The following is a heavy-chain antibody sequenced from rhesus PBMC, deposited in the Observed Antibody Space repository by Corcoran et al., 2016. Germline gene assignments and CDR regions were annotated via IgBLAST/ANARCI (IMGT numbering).Heavy chain of an antibody. Sequence: QVQLQESGPAVVKPSETLSLTCAVSGGAISSSNWWSWIRQSPGKGLEWIGGIYGSGGSTEYNPSLKNRGTISMDTSKNQFSLKLSSVTAADTAVYYCATRRSGTPFDYWGQGVLVTVSS. CDR1: GGAISSSNW. V-gene: IGHV4-93*02. J-gene: IGHJ4*01. CDR3: ATRRSGTPFDY. D-gene: IGHD2-27*01. CDR2: IYGSGGST.